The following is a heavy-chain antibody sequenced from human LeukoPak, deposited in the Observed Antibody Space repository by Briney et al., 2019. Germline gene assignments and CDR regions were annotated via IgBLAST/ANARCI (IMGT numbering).Heavy chain of an antibody. V-gene: IGHV3-66*02. Sequence: GGSLRLSCAASGFTVSSNYMSWVRQSPGKGLEWVSVIYGGGSTYYADSVKGRFTISRDNSKNTLYLQMNSLRAEDTAVYYCARDSNYDFWSGYDYWGQGTLVTVSS. CDR1: GFTVSSNY. CDR2: IYGGGST. CDR3: ARDSNYDFWSGYDY. D-gene: IGHD3-3*01. J-gene: IGHJ4*02.